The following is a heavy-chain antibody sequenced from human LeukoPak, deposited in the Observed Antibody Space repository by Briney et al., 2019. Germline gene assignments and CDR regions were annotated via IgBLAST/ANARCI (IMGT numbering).Heavy chain of an antibody. CDR1: GGSVSSGDYY. CDR2: LYYSGST. D-gene: IGHD3-22*01. V-gene: IGHV4-30-4*08. Sequence: SQTLSLTCTVSGGSVSSGDYYWNWIRQPPGKGLEWIGYLYYSGSTYYNPSLKSRLTISVDTSKNHFSLKLSSVTAADTAVYYCAREPEIRLSPHYYDSSGILDYWGQGTLVTVSS. J-gene: IGHJ4*02. CDR3: AREPEIRLSPHYYDSSGILDY.